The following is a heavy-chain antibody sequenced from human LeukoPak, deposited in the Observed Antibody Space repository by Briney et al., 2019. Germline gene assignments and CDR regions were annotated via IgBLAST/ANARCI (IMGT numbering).Heavy chain of an antibody. CDR2: IYRSGAT. CDR3: ARRSPYSTGWSSYFDY. V-gene: IGHV4-4*02. D-gene: IGHD6-19*01. J-gene: IGHJ4*02. CDR1: GGSISSTNW. Sequence: SGTLSLTCAVSGGSISSTNWWSWVRQPPGKGLEWIGEIYRSGATNYKPSLKSRVTISLDKSRNHFSLKLTSVTAADSAVYYCARRSPYSTGWSSYFDYWGQGALVTVSS.